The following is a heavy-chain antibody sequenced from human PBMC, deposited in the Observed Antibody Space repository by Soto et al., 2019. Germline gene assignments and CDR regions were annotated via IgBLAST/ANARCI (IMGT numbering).Heavy chain of an antibody. V-gene: IGHV3-30-3*01. CDR2: ISYDGSNK. Sequence: QVQLVESGGGVVQPGRSLSLSCAASGFTFSSYAMHWVRQAPGKGLEWVAVISYDGSNKYYADSVKGRFTISRDNSRNTLYLQMNSLRAEDTAVYYCARGMLMLDAFDIWGQGTMVTVSS. CDR1: GFTFSSYA. CDR3: ARGMLMLDAFDI. J-gene: IGHJ3*02. D-gene: IGHD3-16*01.